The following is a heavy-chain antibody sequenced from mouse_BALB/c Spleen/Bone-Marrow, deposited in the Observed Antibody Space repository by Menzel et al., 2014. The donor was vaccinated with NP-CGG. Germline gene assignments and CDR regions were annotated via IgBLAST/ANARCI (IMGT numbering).Heavy chain of an antibody. D-gene: IGHD2-4*01. CDR1: GFTFSDYY. V-gene: IGHV5-12*02. J-gene: IGHJ4*01. CDR3: ARPTIYYDYDGYAMDY. Sequence: EVHLVESGGGLVQPGGSLKLSCATSGFTFSDYYMYWVRQTPEKRLEWVAYISNGGGSTYYPDTVKGRFTISRDNAKNPLYLQMSRLKSEDTAMYYCARPTIYYDYDGYAMDYWGQGTSVTVSS. CDR2: ISNGGGST.